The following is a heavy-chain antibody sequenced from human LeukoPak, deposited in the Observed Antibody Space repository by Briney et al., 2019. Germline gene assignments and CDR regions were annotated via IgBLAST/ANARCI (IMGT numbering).Heavy chain of an antibody. Sequence: PGGSLRLSCAASGFTFTTYAMNWVRQAPGKGLEWVSGISGSGGSTYYADSVKGRFTISRDNSKNTLYLQMNSLRAEDTAVYYCAKTRYDFWSGLNWFDPWGQGTLVTVSS. CDR1: GFTFTTYA. CDR2: ISGSGGST. J-gene: IGHJ5*02. D-gene: IGHD3-3*01. CDR3: AKTRYDFWSGLNWFDP. V-gene: IGHV3-23*01.